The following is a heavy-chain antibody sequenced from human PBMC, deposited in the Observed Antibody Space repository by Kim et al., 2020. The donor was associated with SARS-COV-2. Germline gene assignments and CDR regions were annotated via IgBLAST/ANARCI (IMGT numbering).Heavy chain of an antibody. CDR2: IYPGDSDT. J-gene: IGHJ4*02. V-gene: IGHV5-51*01. Sequence: GESLKISCKGSGYSFTSYWIGWVRQMPGKGLEWMGIIYPGDSDTRYSPSFQGQVTISADKSISTAYLQWSSLKASDTAMYYCARRAVRWLQNPYYFDYWGQGTLVTVSS. D-gene: IGHD5-12*01. CDR3: ARRAVRWLQNPYYFDY. CDR1: GYSFTSYW.